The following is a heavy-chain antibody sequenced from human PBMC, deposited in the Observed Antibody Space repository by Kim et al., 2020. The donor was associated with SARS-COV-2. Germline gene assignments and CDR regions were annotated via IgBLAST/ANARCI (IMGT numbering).Heavy chain of an antibody. V-gene: IGHV3-53*01. CDR3: ARDGLLAVAGTDY. Sequence: YADSVQGRFTIARDNSKHTLYLQMNSLRAEDTAVYYCARDGLLAVAGTDYWGQGTLVTVSS. D-gene: IGHD6-19*01. J-gene: IGHJ4*02.